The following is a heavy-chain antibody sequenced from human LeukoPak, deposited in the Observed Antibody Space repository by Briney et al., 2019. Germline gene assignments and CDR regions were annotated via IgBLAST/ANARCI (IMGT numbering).Heavy chain of an antibody. Sequence: SVKVSCKASGGTFSSYAISWVRQAPGQGLEWMGGIIPIFGTANYAQKFQGRVTITADESTSTAYMELSSLRSEDTAVYYCARGPLDQLGTYYYYYMDVWGKGTTVTVSS. V-gene: IGHV1-69*13. J-gene: IGHJ6*03. CDR3: ARGPLDQLGTYYYYYMDV. CDR2: IIPIFGTA. D-gene: IGHD6-6*01. CDR1: GGTFSSYA.